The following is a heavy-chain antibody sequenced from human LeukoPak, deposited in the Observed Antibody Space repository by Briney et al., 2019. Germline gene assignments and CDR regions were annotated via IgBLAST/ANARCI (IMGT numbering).Heavy chain of an antibody. D-gene: IGHD3-10*01. CDR2: IIPIFGTA. CDR1: GGTFSSYA. J-gene: IGHJ4*02. V-gene: IGHV1-69*06. Sequence: GASVKVSCKASGGTFSSYAIGWVRQAPGQGLEWMGGIIPIFGTANYAQKFQGRVTITADKSTSTAYMELSSLRSEDTAVYYCARDYYGSGSYHYFDYWGQGTLVTVSS. CDR3: ARDYYGSGSYHYFDY.